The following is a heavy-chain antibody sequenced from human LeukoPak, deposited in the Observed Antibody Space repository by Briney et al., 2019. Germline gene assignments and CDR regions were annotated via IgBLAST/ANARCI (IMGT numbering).Heavy chain of an antibody. CDR1: GFTFDDYA. Sequence: PGGSLRLSCAASGFTFDDYAMHWVRQAPGKGLEWVSLISGDGGSTYYADSVKGRFTIPRDNSKNSLYLQMNSLRTEDTALYYCAKDSVHSGYDLGSGYWGQGTLVTVSS. V-gene: IGHV3-43*02. D-gene: IGHD5-12*01. J-gene: IGHJ4*02. CDR3: AKDSVHSGYDLGSGY. CDR2: ISGDGGST.